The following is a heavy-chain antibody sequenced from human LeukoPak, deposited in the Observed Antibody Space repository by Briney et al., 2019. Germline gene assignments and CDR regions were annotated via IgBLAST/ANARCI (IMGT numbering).Heavy chain of an antibody. Sequence: HAGGSLRLSCEVSEITFSNYDMSWVRQAPGKGLEWISGISSTGGNTYYADSVQGRFTISRDNSKNTLYLQMNSLRAEDTAVYYCAKPMIVATIRDAFDIWGQGTMVTVSS. J-gene: IGHJ3*02. CDR3: AKPMIVATIRDAFDI. CDR1: EITFSNYD. CDR2: ISSTGGNT. D-gene: IGHD5-12*01. V-gene: IGHV3-23*01.